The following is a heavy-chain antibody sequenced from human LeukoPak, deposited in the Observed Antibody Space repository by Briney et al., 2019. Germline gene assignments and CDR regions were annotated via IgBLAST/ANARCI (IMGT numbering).Heavy chain of an antibody. J-gene: IGHJ4*02. D-gene: IGHD6-6*01. Sequence: GRSLRLSCAASGFTFSSYAMHWVRQAPGKGLEWVAVISYDGSNKYYADSVKGRFTISRDNSKNTLYLQMNSLRAEDTAVYYCAKEGDIAAKFDYWGQGTLVTVSS. V-gene: IGHV3-30*04. CDR1: GFTFSSYA. CDR2: ISYDGSNK. CDR3: AKEGDIAAKFDY.